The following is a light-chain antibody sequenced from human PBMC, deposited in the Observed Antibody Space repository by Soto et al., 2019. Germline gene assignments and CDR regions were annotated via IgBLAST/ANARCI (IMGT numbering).Light chain of an antibody. CDR1: QTVSTY. CDR2: DTS. V-gene: IGKV3-11*01. Sequence: VMTQSPATLSLSPGERATFSCRASQTVSTYLAWYQQKPGQSPRLLISDTSNRASGIPARFSGSGSGTDFTLTISSLEPEDFAVYFCQQRGNWPPTFGQGTKLEI. CDR3: QQRGNWPPT. J-gene: IGKJ2*01.